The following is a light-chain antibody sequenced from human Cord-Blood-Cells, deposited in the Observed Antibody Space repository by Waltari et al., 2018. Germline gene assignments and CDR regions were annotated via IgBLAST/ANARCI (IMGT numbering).Light chain of an antibody. J-gene: IGKJ1*01. CDR2: KAS. CDR1: QSISSW. Sequence: DIQMTKSPSTLSASVGEXVXITCRASQSISSWLAWYQQKPGKAPKLLIYKASSLESGVPSRFSGRGSGTEFTLTISSLQPDDFATYYCQQYNSYSWTFGQGTKVEIK. V-gene: IGKV1-5*03. CDR3: QQYNSYSWT.